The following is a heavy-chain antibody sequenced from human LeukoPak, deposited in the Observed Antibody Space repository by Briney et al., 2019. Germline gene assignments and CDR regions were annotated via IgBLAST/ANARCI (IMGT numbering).Heavy chain of an antibody. V-gene: IGHV1-8*02. CDR3: ITGYYGSGRQEPIDY. J-gene: IGHJ4*02. CDR1: GYTFTSYG. D-gene: IGHD3-10*01. CDR2: MNPNSGNT. Sequence: GASVKVSCKASGYTFTSYGISWVRQATGQGLEWMGWMNPNSGNTGYAQKFQGRVTMTRNTSISTAYMELSSLRSEDTAVYYCITGYYGSGRQEPIDYWGQGTLVTVSS.